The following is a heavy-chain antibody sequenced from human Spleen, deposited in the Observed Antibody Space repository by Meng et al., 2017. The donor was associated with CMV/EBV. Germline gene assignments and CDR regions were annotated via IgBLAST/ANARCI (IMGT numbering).Heavy chain of an antibody. D-gene: IGHD2-15*01. CDR2: INPGGGST. CDR1: GYTFTSYY. V-gene: IGHV1-46*01. Sequence: SVEVSCKASGYTFTSYYLHWVRQAPGQGLEWMGIINPGGGSTTYAQRFQGRVTMTSDTSTSTVYMELSRLRSEDTAVYYCARTDSLRDWGQGTLVTVSS. J-gene: IGHJ4*02. CDR3: ARTDSLRD.